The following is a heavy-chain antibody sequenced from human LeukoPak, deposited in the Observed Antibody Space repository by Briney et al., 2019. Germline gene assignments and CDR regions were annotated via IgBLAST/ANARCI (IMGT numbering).Heavy chain of an antibody. D-gene: IGHD7-27*01. Sequence: GGSVRLSCAASGFTFSSYGMHWVRQAPGKGLEGVAFIRYDGSNKYCADSVKGRFTISRDNSKNTLYLQMNSLRAEDTAVYYCAKDRGLTGDLRGFDYWGQGTLVTVSS. CDR2: IRYDGSNK. CDR3: AKDRGLTGDLRGFDY. V-gene: IGHV3-30*02. J-gene: IGHJ4*02. CDR1: GFTFSSYG.